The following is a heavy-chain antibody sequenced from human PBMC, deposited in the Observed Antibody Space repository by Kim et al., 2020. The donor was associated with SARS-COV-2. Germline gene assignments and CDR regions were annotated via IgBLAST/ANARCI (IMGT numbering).Heavy chain of an antibody. V-gene: IGHV4-34*01. Sequence: YNPSLKSRVTISADTSKNQFSLKLSSVTAADTAVYYCARYLLWVGESSWGQGTLVTVSS. J-gene: IGHJ4*02. D-gene: IGHD3-10*01. CDR3: ARYLLWVGESS.